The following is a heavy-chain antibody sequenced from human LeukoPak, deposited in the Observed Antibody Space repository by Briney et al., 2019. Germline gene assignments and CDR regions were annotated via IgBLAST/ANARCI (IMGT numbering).Heavy chain of an antibody. J-gene: IGHJ3*02. Sequence: ASVKVSCTASGYTFTSYGISWVRQAPGQGLEWMGWISAYNGNTNYAQKLQGRVTMTTDTSTSTAYMELRSLRSDDTAVYYCARDQGPEYYDSSGYYYAFDIWGQGTMVTVSS. V-gene: IGHV1-18*01. CDR1: GYTFTSYG. CDR3: ARDQGPEYYDSSGYYYAFDI. CDR2: ISAYNGNT. D-gene: IGHD3-22*01.